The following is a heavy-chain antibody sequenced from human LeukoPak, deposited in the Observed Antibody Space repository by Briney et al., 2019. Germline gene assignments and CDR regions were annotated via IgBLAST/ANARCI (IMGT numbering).Heavy chain of an antibody. CDR1: GFTFSSNG. D-gene: IGHD3-10*01. V-gene: IGHV3-13*05. CDR2: IDTAGDP. J-gene: IGHJ6*04. Sequence: PGGSLRLSCVASGFTFSSNGMHWVRQAAGKGLEWVSGIDTAGDPCYPGSVKGRFTISRENAKNSLYLQMNSLTAGDTAVYYCARGYGSGSYAGMDVWGKGTTVTVFS. CDR3: ARGYGSGSYAGMDV.